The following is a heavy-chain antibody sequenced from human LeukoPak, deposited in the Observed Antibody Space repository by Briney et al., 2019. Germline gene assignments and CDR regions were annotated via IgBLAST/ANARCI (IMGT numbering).Heavy chain of an antibody. CDR2: IYYSGST. Sequence: SETLSLTCTVSGGSISSYYWSWIRQPPGKGLEWIGFIYYSGSTNYNPSLKSRVTISVDTSKNQFSLKLSSVTAADTAVYYCARGGYSYGSFTGYYMDVWGKGTTVTISS. CDR3: ARGGYSYGSFTGYYMDV. J-gene: IGHJ6*03. V-gene: IGHV4-59*01. D-gene: IGHD5-18*01. CDR1: GGSISSYY.